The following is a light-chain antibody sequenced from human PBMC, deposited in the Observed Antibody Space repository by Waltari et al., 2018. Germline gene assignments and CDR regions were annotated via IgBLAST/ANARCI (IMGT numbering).Light chain of an antibody. CDR2: NTN. Sequence: QTVVTQEPSFSVSPGGTVTLTCALSSGPVSPSYYPSWYQQTPGQAPRTLIYNTNTRSSGVPDRFSGSILGNKAALTITGAQAEDESDYYCVLYMGSGASVFGGGTKLTVL. V-gene: IGLV8-61*01. CDR1: SGPVSPSYY. J-gene: IGLJ3*02. CDR3: VLYMGSGASV.